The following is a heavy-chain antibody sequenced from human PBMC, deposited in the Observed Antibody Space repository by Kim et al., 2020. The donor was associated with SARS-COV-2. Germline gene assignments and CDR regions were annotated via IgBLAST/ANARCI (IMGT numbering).Heavy chain of an antibody. Sequence: SETLSLTCTVSGGSISSSSYYWGWIRQPPGKGLEWIGSIYYSGSTYYNPSLKSRVTISVDTSKNQFSLKLSSVTAADTAVYYCARRGWLRLGGFFFDYWGQGTLVTVSS. CDR2: IYYSGST. D-gene: IGHD5-12*01. CDR3: ARRGWLRLGGFFFDY. J-gene: IGHJ4*02. V-gene: IGHV4-39*01. CDR1: GGSISSSSYY.